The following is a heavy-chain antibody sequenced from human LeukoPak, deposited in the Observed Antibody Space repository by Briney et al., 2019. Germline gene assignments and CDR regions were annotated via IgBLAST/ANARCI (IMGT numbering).Heavy chain of an antibody. Sequence: TGGSLRLSCAASGFTFSSYAVSWVRQGPGKELEWVGFIRSKVYGGTTEYAASAKGRFTISRDDSKSIAYLQMNSLKTEDTAVYYCAKFGSSDSMDVWGQGTTVTVSS. J-gene: IGHJ6*02. V-gene: IGHV3-49*04. CDR2: IRSKVYGGTT. CDR3: AKFGSSDSMDV. CDR1: GFTFSSYA. D-gene: IGHD6-6*01.